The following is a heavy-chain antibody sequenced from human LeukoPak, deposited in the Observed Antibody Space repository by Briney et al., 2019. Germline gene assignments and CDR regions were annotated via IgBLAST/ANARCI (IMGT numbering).Heavy chain of an antibody. CDR2: IIPIFGTA. J-gene: IGHJ6*03. V-gene: IGHV1-69*05. CDR3: ARTYSSGWGYYYMDV. CDR1: GGTFSSYA. D-gene: IGHD6-19*01. Sequence: ASVKASCKASGGTFSSYASSWVRQAPGQGLEWMGGIIPIFGTANYAQKFQGRVTITTDESTSTAYMELSSLRSEDTAVYYCARTYSSGWGYYYMDVWGKGTTVTVSS.